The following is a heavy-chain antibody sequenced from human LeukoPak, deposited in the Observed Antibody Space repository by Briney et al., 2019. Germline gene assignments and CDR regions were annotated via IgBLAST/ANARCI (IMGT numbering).Heavy chain of an antibody. V-gene: IGHV3-53*05. J-gene: IGHJ6*02. CDR3: VRGYSFGPYGMDV. CDR2: IYTGGTT. CDR1: GFSVTSNH. Sequence: GGSLRLSCAASGFSVTSNHMNWVRQAPGKGLEWVSIIYTGGTTHYADSLNDRFTISRDNSKNTLYLQMSSLRAEGTAVYFCVRGYSFGPYGMDVWGQGTTVTVSS. D-gene: IGHD2-15*01.